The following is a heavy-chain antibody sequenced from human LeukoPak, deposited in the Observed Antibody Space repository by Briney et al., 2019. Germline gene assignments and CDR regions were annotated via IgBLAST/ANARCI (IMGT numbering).Heavy chain of an antibody. CDR1: GITLSSYA. J-gene: IGHJ4*02. CDR3: AKDSSQGGDYFDY. Sequence: PGGSLRLSCAASGITLSSYAMSWVRQAPGKGLEWVSAINGSGVIKYYTDSVKGRFTISRDNSKNTVYLQMKSLRAEDTDIYYCAKDSSQGGDYFDYWGQGTLVTVSS. D-gene: IGHD3-16*01. CDR2: INGSGVIK. V-gene: IGHV3-23*01.